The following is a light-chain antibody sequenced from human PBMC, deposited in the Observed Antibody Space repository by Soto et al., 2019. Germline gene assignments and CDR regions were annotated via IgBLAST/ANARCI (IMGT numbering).Light chain of an antibody. J-gene: IGKJ3*01. CDR1: QSVSSSY. V-gene: IGKV3D-20*02. CDR2: GAS. Sequence: EIVLTQSPGTLSLSPGERATLSCRASQSVSSSYLAWYQQKPGQAPRLLIYGASNRATGIPDRFSGSGSGTDFTLTISSLEPEDFAVYYCQQRSGWPPEFSFGPGTKVDIK. CDR3: QQRSGWPPEFS.